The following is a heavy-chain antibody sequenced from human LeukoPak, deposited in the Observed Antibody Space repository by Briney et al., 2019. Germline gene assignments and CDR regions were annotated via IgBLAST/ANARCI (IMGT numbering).Heavy chain of an antibody. Sequence: EASVSVSCTASGYTFTVYYMHWVRQAPGQGLEWMVWINPNSGGTNYAQKFQGRVTITRDTSISTAYMELSRLRSDDTAVYYCARVSPNYYGSGSLDYWGQGTLVTVSS. CDR2: INPNSGGT. V-gene: IGHV1-2*02. D-gene: IGHD3-10*01. J-gene: IGHJ4*02. CDR3: ARVSPNYYGSGSLDY. CDR1: GYTFTVYY.